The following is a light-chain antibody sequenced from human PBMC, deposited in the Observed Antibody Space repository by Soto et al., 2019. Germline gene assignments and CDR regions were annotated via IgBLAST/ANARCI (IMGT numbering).Light chain of an antibody. Sequence: DIQMTQSPSSLSASVGDRVTITCRASQAISNYLAWYQQKPGKVPKLLIYAASSLQSGVPSRFSGSGSGTDFILTISSLQPEDVATYYCQKYNTVPWTFGQGTTVEIK. J-gene: IGKJ1*01. CDR3: QKYNTVPWT. V-gene: IGKV1-27*01. CDR2: AAS. CDR1: QAISNY.